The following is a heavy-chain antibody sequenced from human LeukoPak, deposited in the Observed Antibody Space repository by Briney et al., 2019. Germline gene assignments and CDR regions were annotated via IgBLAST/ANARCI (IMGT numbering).Heavy chain of an antibody. Sequence: SGTLSLTCAVSGYSMSSIDWWSWVRQPPGKGLEWIGEIHHTGSTNYNPSLKSRVTISVDKSKNQFSLKLSSVTAADTAVYYCARGVDSSSYYYYMDVWGKGTTVTISS. CDR1: GYSMSSIDW. J-gene: IGHJ6*03. CDR3: ARGVDSSSYYYYMDV. CDR2: IHHTGST. V-gene: IGHV4-4*02. D-gene: IGHD6-13*01.